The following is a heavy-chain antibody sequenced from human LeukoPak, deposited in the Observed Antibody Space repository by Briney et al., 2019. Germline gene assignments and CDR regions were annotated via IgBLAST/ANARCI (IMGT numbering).Heavy chain of an antibody. Sequence: PGRSLRLSCAASGFTFDDYAMHWVRQAPGKGLEWVSGISWNSGSIGYADSVKGRFTISRDNAKNSLYLQMNSPRAEDTALYYCAKDTTLKLLWFGELWSGMDVWGQGTTVTVSS. CDR3: AKDTTLKLLWFGELWSGMDV. D-gene: IGHD3-10*01. V-gene: IGHV3-9*01. CDR1: GFTFDDYA. J-gene: IGHJ6*02. CDR2: ISWNSGSI.